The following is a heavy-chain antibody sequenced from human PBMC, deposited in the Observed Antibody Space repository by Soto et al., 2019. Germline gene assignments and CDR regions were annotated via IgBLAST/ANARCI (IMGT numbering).Heavy chain of an antibody. Sequence: GGSLRLSCAASGFTFSSYGMHWVRQAPGKGLEWVAVISYDGSNKYYADSVKGRFTISRDNSKNTLYLQMNSLRAEDTAVYYCAKDAREATNLGFDYWGQGTLVTVSS. V-gene: IGHV3-30*18. CDR3: AKDAREATNLGFDY. CDR2: ISYDGSNK. D-gene: IGHD7-27*01. CDR1: GFTFSSYG. J-gene: IGHJ4*02.